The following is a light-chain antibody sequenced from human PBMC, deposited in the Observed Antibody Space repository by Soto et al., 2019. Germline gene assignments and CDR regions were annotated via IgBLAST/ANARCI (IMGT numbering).Light chain of an antibody. CDR3: QQYDSNWT. Sequence: DIQMTQSPSTLSASVGDRVTITCRASQSISSWLAWYQQKPGKAPKLLIYDASSLESGVPSRFSGNGSGTEYTLTISGLQHDDFASYYCQQYDSNWTFGQGTKVEIK. J-gene: IGKJ1*01. V-gene: IGKV1-5*01. CDR1: QSISSW. CDR2: DAS.